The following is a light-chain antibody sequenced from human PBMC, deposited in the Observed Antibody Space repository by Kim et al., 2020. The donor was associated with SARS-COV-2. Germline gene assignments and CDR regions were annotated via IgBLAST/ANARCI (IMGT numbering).Light chain of an antibody. CDR1: SGSLARHF. CDR2: YNT. CDR3: QTYDDNTVF. V-gene: IGLV6-57*02. Sequence: NFMLTQPQSVSESPGKTITISCTANSGSLARHFVHWYQQRPGSAPSPVIRYNTQRPSGVPTRFSGSIDSSSNSASLTIAGLQTDDEADYYCQTYDDNTVFFGGGTKVTVL. J-gene: IGLJ2*01.